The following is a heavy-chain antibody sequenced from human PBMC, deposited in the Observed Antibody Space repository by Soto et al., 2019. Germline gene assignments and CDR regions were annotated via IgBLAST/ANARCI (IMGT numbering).Heavy chain of an antibody. CDR2: LTGSGATT. V-gene: IGHV3-23*01. J-gene: IGHJ4*02. Sequence: GSLRLSCAASGFAFSSYTMSWVRQAPGKGLEWISGLTGSGATTYYADSVKGRFSISRDNSKSTLYLQMHSLRVEDTAVYYCTKDSGYDSTDWGQGTLVTVSS. CDR3: TKDSGYDSTD. D-gene: IGHD3-22*01. CDR1: GFAFSSYT.